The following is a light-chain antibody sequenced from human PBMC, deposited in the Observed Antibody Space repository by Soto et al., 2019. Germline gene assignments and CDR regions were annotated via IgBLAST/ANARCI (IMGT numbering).Light chain of an antibody. J-gene: IGKJ2*01. CDR1: QSVNNKY. Sequence: EIVLTQSPGTLSLSPGERATLSCRASQSVNNKYLAWYQQKPGQAPRFLIFGASSRAAGIPDRFSGGGSGTDFTLTISRLESEDFAVYYCQQYGSSPPMYTFGQGTTLEIK. CDR3: QQYGSSPPMYT. CDR2: GAS. V-gene: IGKV3-20*01.